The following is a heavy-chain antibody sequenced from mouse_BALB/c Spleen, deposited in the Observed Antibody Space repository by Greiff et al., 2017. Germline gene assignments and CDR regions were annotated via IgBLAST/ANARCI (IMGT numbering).Heavy chain of an antibody. Sequence: EVQGVESGGGLVQPGGSLKLSCAASGFTFSSYTMSWVRQTPEKRLEWVAYISNGGGSTYYPDTVKGRFTISRDTAKNTLYLQMSSLKSEDTAMYYCARQRGNWVGDWCAYWGQGTLVTVSA. CDR3: ARQRGNWVGDWCAY. CDR2: ISNGGGST. J-gene: IGHJ3*01. V-gene: IGHV5-12-2*01. CDR1: GFTFSSYT. D-gene: IGHD4-1*01.